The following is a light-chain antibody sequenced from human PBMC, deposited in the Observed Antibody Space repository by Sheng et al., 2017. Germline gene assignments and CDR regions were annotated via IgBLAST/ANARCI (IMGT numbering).Light chain of an antibody. CDR1: QSISSY. J-gene: IGKJ4*01. CDR2: AAS. CDR3: QQSYSTPLT. V-gene: IGKV1-39*01. Sequence: DIQMTQSPSSLSASVGDRVTITYRASQSISSYLNWYQQKPGKAPKLLIYAASSLQSGVPSRFSGSGSGTDFTLTISSLQPEDSATYYCQQSYSTPLTFGGGTKVEIK.